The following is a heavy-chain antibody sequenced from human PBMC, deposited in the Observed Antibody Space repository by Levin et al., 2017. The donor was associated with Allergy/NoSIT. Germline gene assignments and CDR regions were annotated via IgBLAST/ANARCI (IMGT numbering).Heavy chain of an antibody. V-gene: IGHV3-23*01. D-gene: IGHD3-9*01. CDR2: ISGSGGST. CDR1: GFTFSSYA. J-gene: IGHJ5*02. CDR3: AKGAGYFDWLPKGCWFDP. Sequence: GESLKISCAASGFTFSSYAMSWVRQAPGKGLEWVSAISGSGGSTYYADSVKGRFTISRDNSKNTLYLQMNSLRAEDTAVYYCAKGAGYFDWLPKGCWFDPWGQGTLVTVSS.